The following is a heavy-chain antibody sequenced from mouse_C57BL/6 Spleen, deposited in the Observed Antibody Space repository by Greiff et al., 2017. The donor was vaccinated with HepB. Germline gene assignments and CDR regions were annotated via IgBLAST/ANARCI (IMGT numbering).Heavy chain of an antibody. CDR2: ISSGSSTI. D-gene: IGHD2-2*01. V-gene: IGHV5-17*01. Sequence: EVQGVESGGGLVKPGGSLKLSCAASGFTFSDYGMHWVRQAPEKGLEWVAYISSGSSTIYYADTVKGRFTISRDNAKNTLFLQMTSLRSEDTAMYYCARGRIYYGYAFAYWGQGTLVTVSA. CDR1: GFTFSDYG. J-gene: IGHJ3*01. CDR3: ARGRIYYGYAFAY.